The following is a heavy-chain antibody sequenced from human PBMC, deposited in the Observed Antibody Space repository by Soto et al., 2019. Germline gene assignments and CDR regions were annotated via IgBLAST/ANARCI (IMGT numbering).Heavy chain of an antibody. CDR1: GSTFSSYD. CDR3: VRGPSHGAFDI. CDR2: ISPDGSNA. V-gene: IGHV3-30*19. Sequence: QVQLVESGGDVVQPGRSLRLSCAASGSTFSSYDIHWVRQAPGKGLEWVAHISPDGSNAYYADSVKGRFTVSRDNARNTVYLQMNSLRPEDTAVYHCVRGPSHGAFDIWGQGTLVTVSS. J-gene: IGHJ3*02.